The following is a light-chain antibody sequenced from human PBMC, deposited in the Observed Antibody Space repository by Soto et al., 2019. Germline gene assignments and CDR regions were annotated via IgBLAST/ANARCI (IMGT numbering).Light chain of an antibody. Sequence: EIVLTQSPGTLYLSPGERATISCRASQRVSSSYLACNQQKPGQAPRHLIYGASSMDTGIPDRFSGSGSGTDFTLTISRLEPEDFAVYYCQQYGSSPRTFGPGTKVEI. CDR2: GAS. V-gene: IGKV3-20*01. CDR3: QQYGSSPRT. J-gene: IGKJ1*01. CDR1: QRVSSSY.